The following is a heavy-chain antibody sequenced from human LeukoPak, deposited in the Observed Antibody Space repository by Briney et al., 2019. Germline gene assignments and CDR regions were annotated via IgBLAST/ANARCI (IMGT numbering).Heavy chain of an antibody. D-gene: IGHD6-19*01. Sequence: GESLKIPCKGSGSRFTSYWIGWVRQMPGKGLEWMGIIYPGDSDTRYSPSFQGQVTISADKSISTAYLQWSSLKASDTAMYYCARPVDANDAFDIWGQGTMVTVSS. CDR1: GSRFTSYW. V-gene: IGHV5-51*01. CDR3: ARPVDANDAFDI. CDR2: IYPGDSDT. J-gene: IGHJ3*02.